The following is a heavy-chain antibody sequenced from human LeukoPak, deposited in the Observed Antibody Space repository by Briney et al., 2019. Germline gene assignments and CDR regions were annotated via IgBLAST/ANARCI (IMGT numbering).Heavy chain of an antibody. Sequence: GGSLRLSCAASGFTVSSNYMSWVRQAPGKGLEWVSVIYSGGSTYYADSVKGRFTISRDNSKNTLYLQMNSLRAEDTAVYYCARDRPYYYDSSGYYRYFDLWGRGTLVTVSS. J-gene: IGHJ2*01. D-gene: IGHD3-22*01. CDR2: IYSGGST. V-gene: IGHV3-53*01. CDR3: ARDRPYYYDSSGYYRYFDL. CDR1: GFTVSSNY.